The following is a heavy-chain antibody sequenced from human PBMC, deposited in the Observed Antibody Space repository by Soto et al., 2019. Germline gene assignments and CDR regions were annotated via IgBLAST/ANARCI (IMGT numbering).Heavy chain of an antibody. CDR3: ARGGRYFYYYMDV. CDR2: IYHSGNT. J-gene: IGHJ6*03. Sequence: SETLSLTCTVSGGSITSYYWSWIRQPPGKGLEWIGYIYHSGNTNHNPSLKSRVTISVDTSKNQFSLKLSSVTAADTAVYYCARGGRYFYYYMDVWGKGTTVTVSS. CDR1: GGSITSYY. V-gene: IGHV4-59*01.